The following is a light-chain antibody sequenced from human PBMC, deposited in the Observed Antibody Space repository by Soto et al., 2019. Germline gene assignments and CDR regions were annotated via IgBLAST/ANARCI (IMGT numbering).Light chain of an antibody. CDR3: QQYDGSPRT. CDR2: NAY. V-gene: IGKV3-20*01. CDR1: QSLNSNS. Sequence: EIVLTQSPGTLSVSPGERATLSCRASQSLNSNSLAWYQQKPGQAPRLLIYNAYNRASGIPDRFSGSGSGTDLTLTISRLEPEDFVVYHCQQYDGSPRTFGQGTKVDIK. J-gene: IGKJ1*01.